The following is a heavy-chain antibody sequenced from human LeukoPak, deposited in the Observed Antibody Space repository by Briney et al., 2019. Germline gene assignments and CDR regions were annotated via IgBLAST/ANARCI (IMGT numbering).Heavy chain of an antibody. CDR2: ISGSGGST. Sequence: GGSLRLSCAASGFAFSSYSMNWVRQAPGKGLEWVSAISGSGGSTYYADSVKGRFAISRDNSKNTLYLQMNSLRAEDTAVYYCAKAKYDILTGYPWGYFDYWGQGTLVTVSS. CDR3: AKAKYDILTGYPWGYFDY. CDR1: GFAFSSYS. V-gene: IGHV3-23*01. J-gene: IGHJ4*02. D-gene: IGHD3-9*01.